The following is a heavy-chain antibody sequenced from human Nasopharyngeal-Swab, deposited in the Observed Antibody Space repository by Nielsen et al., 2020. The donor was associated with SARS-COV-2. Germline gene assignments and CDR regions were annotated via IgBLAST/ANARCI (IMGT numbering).Heavy chain of an antibody. CDR1: GFRDYS. CDR3: ARGYCSSGSCYAKHYGMDV. D-gene: IGHD2-15*01. J-gene: IGHJ6*02. V-gene: IGHV3-21*01. Sequence: GESLKISCVDSGFRDYSMNWVRQPPGKGVEWVSSISSSSSDIYYADSVKGRFTVSRDSAKNSLYLQMNNLRAEDTAVYYCARGYCSSGSCYAKHYGMDVWGQGTTVTVSS. CDR2: ISSSSSDI.